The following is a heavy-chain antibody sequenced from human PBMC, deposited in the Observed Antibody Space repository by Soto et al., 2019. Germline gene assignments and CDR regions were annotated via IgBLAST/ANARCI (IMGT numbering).Heavy chain of an antibody. CDR2: ISYDGSKK. CDR1: GFAFSSYA. V-gene: IGHV3-30-3*01. Sequence: AXRLACASSGFAFSSYAMHWVRQPPGKGLEWVAVISYDGSKKYYADSVKGRFTISRDNSKNTLYLQMNSLRADDTAVFYCAREHYYDSSGPLRYWGQGTLVTVSS. J-gene: IGHJ4*02. D-gene: IGHD3-22*01. CDR3: AREHYYDSSGPLRY.